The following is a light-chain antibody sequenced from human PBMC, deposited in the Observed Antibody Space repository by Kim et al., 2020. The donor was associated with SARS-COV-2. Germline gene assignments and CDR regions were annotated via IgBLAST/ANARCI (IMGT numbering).Light chain of an antibody. V-gene: IGLV3-1*01. CDR3: QAWDSSTAV. CDR1: KLGDKF. J-gene: IGLJ3*02. CDR2: QDT. Sequence: PPGQTATISCSGNKLGDKFACWYQQKPGQSPLVVIHQDTKRPSGIPERFSGSNSGNTATLTISGTQAVDEADYYCQAWDSSTAVFGGGTQLTVL.